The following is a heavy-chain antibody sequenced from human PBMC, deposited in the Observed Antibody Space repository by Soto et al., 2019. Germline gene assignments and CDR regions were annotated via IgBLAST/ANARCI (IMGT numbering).Heavy chain of an antibody. D-gene: IGHD4-4*01. CDR1: GYMFTSYW. CDR2: IYPGDSDT. Sequence: PGESLKISCKGSGYMFTSYWIGWVRQMPGQGLEWMGIIYPGDSDTRYNPSFQGQVTISADKSISTAYLQWSSLKASDTALYYCATNRYSRPPFFDYWGQGTLVTFSS. J-gene: IGHJ4*02. V-gene: IGHV5-51*01. CDR3: ATNRYSRPPFFDY.